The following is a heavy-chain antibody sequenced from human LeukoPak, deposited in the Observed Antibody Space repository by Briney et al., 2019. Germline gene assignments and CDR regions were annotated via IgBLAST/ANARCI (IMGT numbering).Heavy chain of an antibody. J-gene: IGHJ5*02. D-gene: IGHD3-22*01. CDR1: GFAFSNYA. V-gene: IGHV3-64*05. CDR3: VKLDWGYYYDT. CDR2: ISTNGGGT. Sequence: PGGSLRLSCSASGFAFSNYAMHWVRQAPGKGLEYVSAISTNGGGTYYADSVKGRFTISRDNSKNTLYFQMSSLRAEDTALYYCVKLDWGYYYDTWGQGTLVTVSS.